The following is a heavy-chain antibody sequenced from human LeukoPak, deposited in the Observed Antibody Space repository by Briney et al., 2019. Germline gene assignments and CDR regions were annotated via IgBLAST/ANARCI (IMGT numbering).Heavy chain of an antibody. J-gene: IGHJ6*03. V-gene: IGHV1-69*13. CDR3: AGHYRNYYYYYMDV. CDR2: IIPIFGTA. Sequence: ASVKVSCKASGGTFSSYAISWVRQAPGQGLEWMGGIIPIFGTANYAQKFQGRVTITADESTSTAYMELSSLRSEDTAVYYCAGHYRNYYYYYMDVWGKGPRSPSP. CDR1: GGTFSSYA. D-gene: IGHD1-26*01.